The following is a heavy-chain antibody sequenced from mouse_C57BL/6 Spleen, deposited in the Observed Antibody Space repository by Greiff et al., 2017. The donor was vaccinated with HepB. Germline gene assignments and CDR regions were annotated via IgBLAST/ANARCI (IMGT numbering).Heavy chain of an antibody. Sequence: VQLQQSGAELVKPGASVKLSCKASGYTFTEYTIHWVKQRSGQGLEWIGWFYPGSGSIKYNEKFKDKATLTADKSSSTVYMELSRLTSEDSAVYFCARHPLQLRLREVYAMDYWGQGTSVTVSS. V-gene: IGHV1-62-2*01. CDR3: ARHPLQLRLREVYAMDY. CDR2: FYPGSGSI. D-gene: IGHD3-2*02. CDR1: GYTFTEYT. J-gene: IGHJ4*01.